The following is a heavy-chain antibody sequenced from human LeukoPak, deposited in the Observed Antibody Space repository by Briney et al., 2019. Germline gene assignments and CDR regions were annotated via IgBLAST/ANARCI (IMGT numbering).Heavy chain of an antibody. Sequence: PGGSLRLSCAASGFTFSDYWMHWVRQAPGKGLVWVSRIDSDGSSTSNADSVKGRFTISRDNAKNTVYLQMNSLRAEDTAVYYCARGFTILGVVNDAFDIWGQGTMVTVSS. CDR2: IDSDGSST. CDR1: GFTFSDYW. V-gene: IGHV3-74*01. CDR3: ARGFTILGVVNDAFDI. D-gene: IGHD3-3*01. J-gene: IGHJ3*02.